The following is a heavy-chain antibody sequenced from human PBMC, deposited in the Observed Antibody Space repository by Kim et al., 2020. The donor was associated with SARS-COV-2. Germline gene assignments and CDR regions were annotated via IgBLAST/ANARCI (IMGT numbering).Heavy chain of an antibody. J-gene: IGHJ6*02. D-gene: IGHD2-15*01. Sequence: GGSLRLSCAASGFTFSSYSMNWVRQAPGKGLEWVSSISSSSSYIYSADSEKGRFTISRDNAKNSLYLQMNSLRDEDTAVYYCARDCSGGSCYRGNYYYYYGMAGWGQGTTVTVSS. V-gene: IGHV3-21*01. CDR2: ISSSSSYI. CDR3: ARDCSGGSCYRGNYYYYYGMAG. CDR1: GFTFSSYS.